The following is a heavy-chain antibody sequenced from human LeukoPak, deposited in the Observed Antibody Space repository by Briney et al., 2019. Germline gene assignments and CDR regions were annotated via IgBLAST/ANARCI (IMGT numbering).Heavy chain of an antibody. CDR1: GLTFSSYA. D-gene: IGHD3-10*01. CDR3: AKDSRRGYYYGSGSSLPLDY. V-gene: IGHV3-23*01. CDR2: IGGSGGST. J-gene: IGHJ4*02. Sequence: GGSLRLSCAASGLTFSSYAMSWVRQAPGKGLEWVSAIGGSGGSTYYADSVKGRCTISRDNSKNTLYLQMNSLRAEDTAVYYCAKDSRRGYYYGSGSSLPLDYWGQGTLVTVSS.